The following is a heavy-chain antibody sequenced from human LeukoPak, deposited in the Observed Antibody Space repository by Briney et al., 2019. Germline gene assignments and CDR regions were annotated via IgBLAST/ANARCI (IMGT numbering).Heavy chain of an antibody. D-gene: IGHD3-10*01. CDR2: ISPYNGDT. CDR1: GYTFTSYG. CDR3: ARDYYYGSGSYWDRENWFDP. J-gene: IGHJ5*02. Sequence: ASVKVSCKSSGYTFTSYGISWVRQAPGQGLEWMGWISPYNGDTNYAQNLQARVTMTTDTATSTAYMELRSLRSDDTAVYYCARDYYYGSGSYWDRENWFDPWGQGTLVTVSS. V-gene: IGHV1-18*01.